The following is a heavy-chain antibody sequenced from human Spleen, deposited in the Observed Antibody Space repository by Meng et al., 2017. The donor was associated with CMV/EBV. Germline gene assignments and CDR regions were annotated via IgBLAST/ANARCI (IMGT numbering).Heavy chain of an antibody. J-gene: IGHJ4*02. CDR2: ISSSSRYI. D-gene: IGHD5-12*01. CDR3: ARDSSGYDHDY. Sequence: GESLKISCAASGFTFSTSWMSWVRQAPGKGLEWVSSISSSSRYIYYADSVKGRFAISRDNAKNSLYLQMDSLRAEDTAVYYCARDSSGYDHDYWGQGTLVTVSS. V-gene: IGHV3-21*06. CDR1: GFTFSTSW.